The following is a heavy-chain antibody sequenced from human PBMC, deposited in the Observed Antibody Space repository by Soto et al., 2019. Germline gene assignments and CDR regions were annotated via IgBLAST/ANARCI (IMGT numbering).Heavy chain of an antibody. V-gene: IGHV4-31*03. CDR3: ASFIWFGELTRPYFDY. J-gene: IGHJ4*02. CDR2: IYYSGST. D-gene: IGHD3-10*01. Sequence: KTSETLSLTCTVSGGSISSGGYYWSWIRQHPGKGLEWIGYIYYSGSTYYNPSLKSRVTISVDTSKNQYSLKLSSVTAADTALYYCASFIWFGELTRPYFDYWGQGTLVTVSS. CDR1: GGSISSGGYY.